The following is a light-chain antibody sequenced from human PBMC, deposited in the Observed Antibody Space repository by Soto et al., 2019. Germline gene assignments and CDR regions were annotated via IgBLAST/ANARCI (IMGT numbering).Light chain of an antibody. CDR2: EVS. CDR1: SSDVGGYDY. Sequence: QSVLTQPASVSGSPGQSITISCIGTSSDVGGYDYVSWYQLHPGKALKLMVFEVSNRPSGVSYRFSGSKSGNTASLTISGLQAEDEADYFCSSYSISTAYLFGTGTKVTVL. J-gene: IGLJ1*01. CDR3: SSYSISTAYL. V-gene: IGLV2-14*01.